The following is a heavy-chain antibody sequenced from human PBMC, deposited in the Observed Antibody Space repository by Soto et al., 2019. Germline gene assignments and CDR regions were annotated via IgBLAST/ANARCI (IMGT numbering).Heavy chain of an antibody. CDR1: GGSVSSGSYY. J-gene: IGHJ6*02. D-gene: IGHD3-9*01. V-gene: IGHV4-61*01. CDR3: ARGYDILTGYYKYHYYGMDV. CDR2: IYYSGST. Sequence: SETLSLTCTVSGGSVSSGSYYWSWIRQPPGKGLEWIGYIYYSGSTNYNPSPKSRVTISVDTSKNQFSLKLSSVTAADTAVYYCARGYDILTGYYKYHYYGMDVCGQGTTVTVSS.